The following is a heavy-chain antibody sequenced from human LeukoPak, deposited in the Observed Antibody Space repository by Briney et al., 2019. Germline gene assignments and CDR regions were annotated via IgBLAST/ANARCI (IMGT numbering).Heavy chain of an antibody. CDR1: GGTFSSYA. CDR3: ARGSIVVVPAAIISPHNYYYYMDV. D-gene: IGHD2-2*02. Sequence: ASVKVSCKASGGTFSSYAISWVRQAPGQGLEWMGGIIPIFGTANYAQKFQGRVTITTDESTSTAYMELSSLRSEDTAVYYCARGSIVVVPAAIISPHNYYYYMDVWGKGTTVTVSS. CDR2: IIPIFGTA. V-gene: IGHV1-69*05. J-gene: IGHJ6*03.